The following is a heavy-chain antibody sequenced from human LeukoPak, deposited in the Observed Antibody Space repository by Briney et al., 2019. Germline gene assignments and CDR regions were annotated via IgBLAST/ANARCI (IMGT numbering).Heavy chain of an antibody. CDR1: GGSISGYY. CDR3: ARGSHYYDSSGTLDY. D-gene: IGHD3-22*01. J-gene: IGHJ4*02. CDR2: IYYSGST. V-gene: IGHV4-59*12. Sequence: SETLSLTCTVSGGSISGYYWSWIRQPPGKGLEWIGYIYYSGSTNYNSSLKSRVTISVDTPKNQFSLKLSSVTAADTAVYYCARGSHYYDSSGTLDYWGQGTLVTVSS.